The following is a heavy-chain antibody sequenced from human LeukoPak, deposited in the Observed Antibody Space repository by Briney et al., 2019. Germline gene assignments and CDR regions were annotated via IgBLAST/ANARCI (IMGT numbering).Heavy chain of an antibody. Sequence: SETLSLTCTVSGGPISGSPYYWDWIRQAPGKGLEWIGSIYYTGNTYYSPSLKSRLTMSVDTSKNQFSLNLNSVTAADTAVYYCAKSGGYGLIDYWGQGTRVTVSS. J-gene: IGHJ4*02. CDR2: IYYTGNT. CDR3: AKSGGYGLIDY. V-gene: IGHV4-39*07. D-gene: IGHD1-26*01. CDR1: GGPISGSPYY.